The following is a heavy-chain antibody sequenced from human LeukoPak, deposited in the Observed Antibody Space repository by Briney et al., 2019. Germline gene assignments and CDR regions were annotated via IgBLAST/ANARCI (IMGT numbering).Heavy chain of an antibody. Sequence: ASVKVSCKASGYTFTGYYMHWVRQAPGQGLEWMGWINPNSGGTSYAQKFQGRVTMTRDTSISTAYMELSRLRSDDTAVYYCARDLLYDSSGYHDYWGQGTLVTVSS. J-gene: IGHJ4*02. D-gene: IGHD3-22*01. CDR1: GYTFTGYY. CDR3: ARDLLYDSSGYHDY. CDR2: INPNSGGT. V-gene: IGHV1-2*02.